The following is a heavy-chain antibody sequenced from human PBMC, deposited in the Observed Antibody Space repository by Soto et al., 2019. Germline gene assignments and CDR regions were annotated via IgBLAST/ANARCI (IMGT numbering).Heavy chain of an antibody. D-gene: IGHD2-21*02. V-gene: IGHV3-23*01. CDR2: ISGSGGST. CDR1: GFTFRSYA. Sequence: GGSLRLSCAASGFTFRSYAMSWVRQAPGKGLEWVSAISGSGGSTYYADSVKGRFTISRDNSKNTLYLQMNSLRAEDTAVYYCAKDSAYCGGDCYSRDFQHWGQGTLVTVSS. CDR3: AKDSAYCGGDCYSRDFQH. J-gene: IGHJ1*01.